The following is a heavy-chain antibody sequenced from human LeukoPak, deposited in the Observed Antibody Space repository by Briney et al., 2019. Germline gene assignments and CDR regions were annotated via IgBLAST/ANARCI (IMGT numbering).Heavy chain of an antibody. V-gene: IGHV3-74*01. CDR1: GFTFSDYW. CDR2: INGGDTIT. Sequence: PRGSPRLSCVASGFTFSDYWFHWVRQVPGKGPVWVSRINGGDTITNYAGFVMGGFTISRDNAKNTVYLQMNSLRAEDTAIYYCARDGGMVGYQDYWGQGTLVTLSS. D-gene: IGHD5-12*01. J-gene: IGHJ4*02. CDR3: ARDGGMVGYQDY.